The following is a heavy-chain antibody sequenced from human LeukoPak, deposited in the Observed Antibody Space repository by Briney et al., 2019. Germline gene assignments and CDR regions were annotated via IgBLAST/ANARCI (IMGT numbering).Heavy chain of an antibody. V-gene: IGHV1-8*01. J-gene: IGHJ4*02. CDR1: GYTFTSYD. D-gene: IGHD7-27*01. CDR3: ARGPPNWGFDY. Sequence: ASVDVSCKASGYTFTSYDINWVRQATGQGLEWMGWMSPNSGNTGYAQKFQGRVTMTRNTFINTAYMELSSLRSEDTAMYYCARGPPNWGFDYWGPGTLVTVSS. CDR2: MSPNSGNT.